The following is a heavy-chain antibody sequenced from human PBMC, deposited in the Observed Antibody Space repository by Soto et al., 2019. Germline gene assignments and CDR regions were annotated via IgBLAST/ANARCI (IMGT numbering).Heavy chain of an antibody. D-gene: IGHD5-18*01. Sequence: GGSLRLSCAASGFTFSGSAMHWVRQASGKGLEWVGRIRSKANSYATAYAASVKGRFTISRDDSKNTAYLQMNSLKTEDTAVYYCITRLPPGTASAAFDIWGQGTMVTVSS. V-gene: IGHV3-73*01. CDR3: ITRLPPGTASAAFDI. J-gene: IGHJ3*02. CDR2: IRSKANSYAT. CDR1: GFTFSGSA.